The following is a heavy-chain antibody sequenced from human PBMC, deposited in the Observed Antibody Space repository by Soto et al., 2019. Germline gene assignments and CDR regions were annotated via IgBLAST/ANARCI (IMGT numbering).Heavy chain of an antibody. D-gene: IGHD3-3*01. J-gene: IGHJ5*02. CDR1: GGSFSGYY. CDR3: ARAAGNYDFWSGYYSNWFDP. CDR2: INHSGST. Sequence: SETLSLTCAVYGGSFSGYYWSWIRQPPGKGLEWIGEINHSGSTNYNPSLKSRVTISVDTSKNQFSLKLSSVTAADTAVYYCARAAGNYDFWSGYYSNWFDPWGQGTLVTVSS. V-gene: IGHV4-34*01.